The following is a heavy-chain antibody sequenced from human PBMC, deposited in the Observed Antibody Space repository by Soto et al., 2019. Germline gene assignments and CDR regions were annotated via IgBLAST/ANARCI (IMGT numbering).Heavy chain of an antibody. CDR1: GGSISSYY. Sequence: QVQLQESGPGLVKPSETLSLTCTVSGGSISSYYWSWIRQPPGKGLEWIGYIYYSRSTNYNPSLKSRVTISVDTSKNQFSLKLSSVTAADTAVYYCAREHVDTAMGSVFIDYWGQGTLVTVSS. J-gene: IGHJ4*02. CDR2: IYYSRST. CDR3: AREHVDTAMGSVFIDY. V-gene: IGHV4-59*01. D-gene: IGHD5-18*01.